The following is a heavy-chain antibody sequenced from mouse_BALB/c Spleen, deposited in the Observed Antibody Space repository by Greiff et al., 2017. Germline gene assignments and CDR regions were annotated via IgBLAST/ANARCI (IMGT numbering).Heavy chain of an antibody. J-gene: IGHJ1*01. CDR2: ISYSGST. Sequence: DVKLQESGPSLVKPSQTLSLTCSVTGDSITSGYWNWIRKFPGNKLEYMGYISYSGSTYYNPSLKSRISITRDTSKNQFFLKLNSVTTEDTATYYCARGGYYYYGSSYGYFDVWGAGTTVTVSS. CDR1: GDSITSGY. D-gene: IGHD1-1*01. V-gene: IGHV3-8*02. CDR3: ARGGYYYYGSSYGYFDV.